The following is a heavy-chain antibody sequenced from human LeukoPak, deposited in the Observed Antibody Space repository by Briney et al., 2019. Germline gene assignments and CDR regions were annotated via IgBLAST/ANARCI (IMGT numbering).Heavy chain of an antibody. D-gene: IGHD5-24*01. CDR1: GFTFSSYS. V-gene: IGHV3-21*01. CDR3: ARGKMATGAFDI. Sequence: GGSLRLSCAASGFTFSSYSMNWVRQAPGKGLEWVSSISSSSYIYYADSVKGRFTISRDNAKNSLYLQMNSLRAEDTAVYYCARGKMATGAFDIWGQGTMVTVSS. J-gene: IGHJ3*02. CDR2: ISSSSYI.